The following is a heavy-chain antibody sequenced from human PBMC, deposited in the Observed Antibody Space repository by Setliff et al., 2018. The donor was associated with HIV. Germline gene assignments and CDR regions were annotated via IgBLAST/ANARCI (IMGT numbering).Heavy chain of an antibody. CDR1: GGSISSFNW. CDR2: IYHTGST. D-gene: IGHD3-10*02. V-gene: IGHV4-4*02. J-gene: IGHJ4*01. CDR3: ARVQYHYVNNGDSYYFTH. Sequence: SETLSLTCDVSGGSISSFNWWSWVRQSPGKGLEWIGEIYHTGSTNYSPSLKSRVTIAVDKSKNQFSLRLNSVTAADTAVYYCARVQYHYVNNGDSYYFTHWGHGTLVTVSS.